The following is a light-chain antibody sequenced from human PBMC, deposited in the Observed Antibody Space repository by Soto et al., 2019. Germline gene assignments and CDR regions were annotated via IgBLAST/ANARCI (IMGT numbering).Light chain of an antibody. V-gene: IGKV3-15*01. CDR2: GAS. CDR3: QQYNNWPPGYT. CDR1: QSVSSN. J-gene: IGKJ2*01. Sequence: EIVMTQSPATLSVSPGERATLSCRASQSVSSNLAWYQQKPGQAPRLLIYGASTRATGIPARCSGGGSGTEFTLTTSSLQSEAVAVHYCQQYNNWPPGYTFGQGTKLEIK.